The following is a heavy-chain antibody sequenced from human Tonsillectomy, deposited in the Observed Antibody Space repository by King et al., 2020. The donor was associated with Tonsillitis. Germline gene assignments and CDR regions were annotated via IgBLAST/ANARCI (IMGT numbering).Heavy chain of an antibody. CDR1: GFTFDDYA. D-gene: IGHD3-22*01. CDR3: AKDVRAHYYDSSGYLDY. CDR2: ISGDGGSP. J-gene: IGHJ4*02. Sequence: VQLVESGGGVVQPGGSLRLSCAASGFTFDDYAMHWVRQAPGKGLEWVSLISGDGGSPYYADSVKGRFTISRDNRKNSLYLQMNSLRTEDTALYYCAKDVRAHYYDSSGYLDYWGQGTLVTVSS. V-gene: IGHV3-43*02.